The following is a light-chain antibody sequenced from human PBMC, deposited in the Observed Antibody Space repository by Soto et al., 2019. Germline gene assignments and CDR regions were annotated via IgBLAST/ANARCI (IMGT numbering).Light chain of an antibody. CDR2: DVS. J-gene: IGLJ1*01. Sequence: QSALTQPASVSGSPGQPITISCTGTSSDVGSFDSVAWYQHNPGKAPKLMIYDVSNRPSGVSSRFSGSKSGNTASLSISGLQNEDEANYYCSSFTTRSTLVFGTGTKVTVL. V-gene: IGLV2-14*01. CDR3: SSFTTRSTLV. CDR1: SSDVGSFDS.